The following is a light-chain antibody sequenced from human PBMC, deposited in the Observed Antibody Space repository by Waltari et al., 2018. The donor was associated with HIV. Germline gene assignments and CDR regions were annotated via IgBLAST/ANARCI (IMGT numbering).Light chain of an antibody. CDR3: QQRNSWPRT. CDR2: DAS. V-gene: IGKV3-11*01. Sequence: DIVLKQSRANLSLSQGDRATLSCRASQSVNRYLACYQQTPGRAPRLLIYDASSMATGLPARFSGSGSGTDFTLTISILDPEDFAVYYCQQRNSWPRTFGQGTRVEGK. CDR1: QSVNRY. J-gene: IGKJ1*01.